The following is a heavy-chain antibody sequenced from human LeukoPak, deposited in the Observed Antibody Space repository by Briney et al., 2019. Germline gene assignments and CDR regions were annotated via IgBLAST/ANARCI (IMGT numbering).Heavy chain of an antibody. CDR2: INPNSGGT. Sequence: ASVKVSCKASGYTFTGYYMHWVRQAPGQGLEWMGWINPNSGGTNYAQKFQGRVTMTRDTSISTAYMELSRLRSDDTAVYYCASRVTIAARPPPSYDAFDIWGQGTMVTVSS. V-gene: IGHV1-2*02. D-gene: IGHD6-6*01. J-gene: IGHJ3*02. CDR1: GYTFTGYY. CDR3: ASRVTIAARPPPSYDAFDI.